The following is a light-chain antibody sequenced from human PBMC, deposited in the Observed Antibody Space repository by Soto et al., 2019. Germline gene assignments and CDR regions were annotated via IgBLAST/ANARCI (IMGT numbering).Light chain of an antibody. J-gene: IGLJ1*01. V-gene: IGLV1-47*02. Sequence: QSVLTQPPSASGTPGQRVSISCSGYSSSIGTNFVYWYQQLPGTAPKVLIHSNNQRPSGVPDRFSGSKSGTSASLAISGLRSEDEADYYCAAWDDNLSTYVFGICTKVTLL. CDR1: SSSIGTNF. CDR2: SNN. CDR3: AAWDDNLSTYV.